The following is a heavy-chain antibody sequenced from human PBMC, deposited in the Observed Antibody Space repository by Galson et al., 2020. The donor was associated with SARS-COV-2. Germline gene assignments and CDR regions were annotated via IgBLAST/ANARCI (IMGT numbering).Heavy chain of an antibody. CDR1: GGSISSSSYY. CDR3: ARHKRTYDYVWGSYRPVYFDY. D-gene: IGHD3-16*02. Sequence: ETSETLSLTCTVSGGSISSSSYYWGWIGQPPGKGLEWIGRIYDSGSTYYNPALKSRVIISVDTSKNQFSLKLSSVTAADTAVYYCARHKRTYDYVWGSYRPVYFDYWGQGTLVTVSS. CDR2: IYDSGST. J-gene: IGHJ4*02. V-gene: IGHV4-39*01.